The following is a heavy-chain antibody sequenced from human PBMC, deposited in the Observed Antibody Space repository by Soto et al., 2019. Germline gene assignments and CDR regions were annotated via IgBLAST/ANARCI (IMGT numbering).Heavy chain of an antibody. Sequence: EVQLVESGGGLVQPGGSLRLSCAASGFTFSSYSMNWVRQAPGKGLEWVSYISSSSSTIYYADSVKGRFTISRDNAKNSLYLQMTSLRDEDTAEYHCAREGGNLNGFDPWGQGTLVTVSS. CDR3: AREGGNLNGFDP. V-gene: IGHV3-48*02. CDR2: ISSSSSTI. D-gene: IGHD1-26*01. J-gene: IGHJ5*02. CDR1: GFTFSSYS.